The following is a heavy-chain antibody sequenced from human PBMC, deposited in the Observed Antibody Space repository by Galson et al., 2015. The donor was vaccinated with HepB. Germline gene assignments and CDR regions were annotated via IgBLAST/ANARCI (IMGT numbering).Heavy chain of an antibody. J-gene: IGHJ5*02. V-gene: IGHV1-46*04. CDR1: GYTFTSYY. D-gene: IGHD3-10*01. CDR2: INPSGGST. CDR3: ARGPFTMVRGVIITHRGFDP. Sequence: SVKVSCKASGYTFTSYYMHWVRQAPGQGLEWMGIINPSGGSTSYAQKLQGRVTMTRDTSTSTVYMELSSLRSEDTAVYYCARGPFTMVRGVIITHRGFDPWGQGTLVTVSS.